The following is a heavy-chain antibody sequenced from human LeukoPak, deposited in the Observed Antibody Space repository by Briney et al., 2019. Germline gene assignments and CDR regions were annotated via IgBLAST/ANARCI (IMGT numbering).Heavy chain of an antibody. J-gene: IGHJ4*02. CDR1: GFTFSSYA. D-gene: IGHD3-16*01. CDR3: ARSMLTIPIPGGY. Sequence: GGSLRLSCAASGFTFSSYAMHWVRQAPGKGLEYVSAISSNGGSTYYANSVKDRFTISRDNSKNTLYLQMGSLRAEDTAVYYCARSMLTIPIPGGYWGQGTLVTVSS. CDR2: ISSNGGST. V-gene: IGHV3-64*01.